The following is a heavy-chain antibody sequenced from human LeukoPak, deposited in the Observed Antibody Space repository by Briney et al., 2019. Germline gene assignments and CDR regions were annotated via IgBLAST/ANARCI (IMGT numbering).Heavy chain of an antibody. J-gene: IGHJ4*02. CDR2: IYYSGST. Sequence: PSETLSLTCAVYGGSFSGYYWSWIRQPPGKGLEWIGYIYYSGSTNYNPSLKSRVTISVDTSKNQFSLKLSSVTAADTAVYYCAGHGWYYYDSSGYPRPDYWGQGTLVTVSS. CDR1: GGSFSGYY. CDR3: AGHGWYYYDSSGYPRPDY. D-gene: IGHD3-22*01. V-gene: IGHV4-59*01.